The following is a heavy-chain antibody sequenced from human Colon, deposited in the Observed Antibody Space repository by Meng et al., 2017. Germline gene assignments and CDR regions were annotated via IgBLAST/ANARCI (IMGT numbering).Heavy chain of an antibody. CDR1: GFTFSSYW. CDR3: ADPPLIAAKAYYGMDV. D-gene: IGHD6-13*01. V-gene: IGHV3-7*01. CDR2: INQDGSEK. Sequence: GESLKISCAASGFTFSSYWMSWVRQAPGKGLEWVANINQDGSEKYYVDSVKGRFTISRDNSKNSLYLQMNSLRAENTAVYYCADPPLIAAKAYYGMDVWGQGTTVTVSS. J-gene: IGHJ6*02.